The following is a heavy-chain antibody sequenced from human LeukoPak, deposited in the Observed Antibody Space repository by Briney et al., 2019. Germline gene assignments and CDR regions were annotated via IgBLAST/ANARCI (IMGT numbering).Heavy chain of an antibody. V-gene: IGHV3-43D*03. J-gene: IGHJ4*02. D-gene: IGHD6-13*01. CDR3: AKDIGLATAAAGTIDY. CDR2: ISWDGGST. CDR1: GFTFDDYA. Sequence: PGGSLRLSCAASGFTFDDYAMHWVRQAPGKGLEWVSLISWDGGSTYYADSVKGRFTISRDNSKNSLYLQMNSLRAEDTALYYCAKDIGLATAAAGTIDYWGQGTLVTVSS.